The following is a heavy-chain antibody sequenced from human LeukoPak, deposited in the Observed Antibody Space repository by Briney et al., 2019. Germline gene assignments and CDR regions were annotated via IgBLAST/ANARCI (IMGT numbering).Heavy chain of an antibody. V-gene: IGHV3-23*01. D-gene: IGHD3-10*01. J-gene: IGHJ4*02. CDR3: AKPFGESHY. Sequence: TGGSLRLSCAASGFNFDDYGMSWVRQAPGKGLEWVSAISGSGGSTYYADSVKGRFTISRDNSKNTLYLQMNSLRAEDTAVYYCAKPFGESHYWGQGTLVTVSS. CDR1: GFNFDDYG. CDR2: ISGSGGST.